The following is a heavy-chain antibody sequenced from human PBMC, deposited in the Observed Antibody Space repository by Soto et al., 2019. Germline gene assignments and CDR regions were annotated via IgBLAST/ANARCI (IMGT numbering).Heavy chain of an antibody. CDR1: GYIFTDFF. D-gene: IGHD4-4*01. CDR2: VNPKDGDT. Sequence: QVQLVQSGTEVRKPGASVKVSCKTSGYIFTDFFVHWIRQAPGQGLEWLGWVNPKDGDTEYAQKFLGRVSMTRDTSTNTVYMEMTQLTSNDTAVYYCGRVPAPGRPVTTYYWGQGSLV. V-gene: IGHV1-2*02. CDR3: GRVPAPGRPVTTYY. J-gene: IGHJ4*02.